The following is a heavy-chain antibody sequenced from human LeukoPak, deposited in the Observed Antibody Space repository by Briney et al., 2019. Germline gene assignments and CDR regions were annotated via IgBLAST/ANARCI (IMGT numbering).Heavy chain of an antibody. Sequence: KPSETLSLTCAVSGYSISSGYYWGWIRQPPGEGLEWIGSIYHSGSTYYNPSLKSRVTISVDTSKNQFSLKLSSVTAADTAVYYCARRAYGTKFDYWGQGTLVTVSS. CDR1: GYSISSGYY. J-gene: IGHJ4*02. V-gene: IGHV4-38-2*01. D-gene: IGHD1-26*01. CDR2: IYHSGST. CDR3: ARRAYGTKFDY.